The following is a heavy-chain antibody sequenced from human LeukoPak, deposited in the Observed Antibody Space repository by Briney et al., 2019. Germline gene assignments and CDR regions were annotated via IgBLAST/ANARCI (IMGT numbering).Heavy chain of an antibody. Sequence: SETLSLTCTVSGGSISSSYWSWIRQPPGKGLEWIGYIYYSGSTNYNPSLMSRVTISLDTSKNQFSLKLSSVTAADTAVYYCARHEQLVGGHFDYWGQGTLVTVSS. CDR3: ARHEQLVGGHFDY. CDR1: GGSISSSY. D-gene: IGHD6-6*01. J-gene: IGHJ4*02. V-gene: IGHV4-59*08. CDR2: IYYSGST.